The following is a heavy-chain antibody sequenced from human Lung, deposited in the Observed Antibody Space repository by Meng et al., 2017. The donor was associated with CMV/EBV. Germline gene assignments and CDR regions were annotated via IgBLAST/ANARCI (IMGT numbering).Heavy chain of an antibody. CDR1: GFTFTSSA. V-gene: IGHV1-58*01. J-gene: IGHJ6*02. D-gene: IGHD6-19*01. CDR2: IVVGSGNT. CDR3: AAEALKEQWLVYYYGMDV. Sequence: SEKVSCKASGFTFTSSAVQWVRQARGQRLEWIGWIVVGSGNTNYAQKFQERVTITRDMSTSTAYMELSSLRSEDTAVYYCAAEALKEQWLVYYYGMDVWGQGTTVTVSS.